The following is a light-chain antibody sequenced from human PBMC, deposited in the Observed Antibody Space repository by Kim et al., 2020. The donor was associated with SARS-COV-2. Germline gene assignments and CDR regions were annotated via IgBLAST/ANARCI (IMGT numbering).Light chain of an antibody. Sequence: GESATLPCMASQIVAGSNYLACYQLKPGQAPRLLIYDASARATGIPDRFSGSGSGTDFTLTISSLEPEDFAVYYCQQYGGSLQTFGQGTKVDIK. CDR1: QIVAGSNY. CDR2: DAS. CDR3: QQYGGSLQT. V-gene: IGKV3-20*01. J-gene: IGKJ1*01.